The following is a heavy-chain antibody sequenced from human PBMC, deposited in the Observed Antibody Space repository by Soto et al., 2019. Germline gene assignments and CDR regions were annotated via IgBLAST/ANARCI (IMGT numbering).Heavy chain of an antibody. CDR2: ISSSSSYI. CDR3: ARDTGEQWLDNYYYGMDV. D-gene: IGHD6-19*01. V-gene: IGHV3-21*01. J-gene: IGHJ6*02. CDR1: GFTFSSYS. Sequence: GGSLRLSCAASGFTFSSYSMNWVRQAPGKGLEWVSSISSSSSYIYYAESVKGRFTISRDNAKNSLYLQMNSLRAEDTAVYYCARDTGEQWLDNYYYGMDVWGQGTTVTVSS.